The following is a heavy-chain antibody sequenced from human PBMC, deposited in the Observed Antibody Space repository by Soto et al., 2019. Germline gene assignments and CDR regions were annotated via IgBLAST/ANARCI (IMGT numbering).Heavy chain of an antibody. CDR2: ISGSGGST. CDR3: AKEFGSGSYYKGDY. J-gene: IGHJ4*02. Sequence: GGSLRLSCAASGFTFSSYAMSWVRQAPGKGLEWVSGISGSGGSTYYADSVKGRFTISRDNSKDTLYLQMNSLRAEDTAMYYCAKEFGSGSYYKGDYWGQGTLVTVSS. CDR1: GFTFSSYA. D-gene: IGHD3-10*01. V-gene: IGHV3-23*01.